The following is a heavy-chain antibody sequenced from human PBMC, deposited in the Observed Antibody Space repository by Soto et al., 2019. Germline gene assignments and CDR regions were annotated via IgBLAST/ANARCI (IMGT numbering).Heavy chain of an antibody. CDR2: IYYSGST. D-gene: IGHD3-22*01. CDR1: GGSISSGDYY. V-gene: IGHV4-30-4*01. Sequence: SETLSLTCTVSGGSISSGDYYWSWIRQPPGKGLEWIGYIYYSGSTYYNPSLKSRVTISVDTSKNQFSLKLSSVTAADTAVYYCAREIRITMIVVVPGGFNPWGQGTLVTVSS. J-gene: IGHJ5*02. CDR3: AREIRITMIVVVPGGFNP.